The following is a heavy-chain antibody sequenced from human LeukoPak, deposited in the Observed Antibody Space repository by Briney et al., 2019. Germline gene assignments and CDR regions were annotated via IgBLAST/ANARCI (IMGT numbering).Heavy chain of an antibody. J-gene: IGHJ4*02. Sequence: RPGGSLRLSCSASGFTFRNYPMHWVRQAPGKGLEYVSAISSEGGTTYYADSVKGRFTIARDNSRNTLYLQMSSQRVEDTAVYYCVKEIAFYDYWGQGALVPVSS. D-gene: IGHD2/OR15-2a*01. V-gene: IGHV3-64D*06. CDR2: ISSEGGTT. CDR1: GFTFRNYP. CDR3: VKEIAFYDY.